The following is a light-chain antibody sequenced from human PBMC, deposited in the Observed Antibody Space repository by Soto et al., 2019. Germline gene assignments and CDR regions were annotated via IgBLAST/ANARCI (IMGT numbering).Light chain of an antibody. V-gene: IGKV1-27*01. CDR1: QGISHF. CDR2: AAS. Sequence: DIQMTQSPSSLSASVGDRVTITCRASQGISHFLAWYQQKPGKVPKLLIYAASILQSGVPPRFSGSGSGTDFTLTISSLQPEDVATYYCLQYNTVPRTFGQGTKLEI. J-gene: IGKJ1*01. CDR3: LQYNTVPRT.